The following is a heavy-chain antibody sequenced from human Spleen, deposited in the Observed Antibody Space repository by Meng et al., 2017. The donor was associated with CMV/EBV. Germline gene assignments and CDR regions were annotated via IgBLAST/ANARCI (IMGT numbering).Heavy chain of an antibody. CDR3: ARDVEYSSSSGFDY. J-gene: IGHJ4*02. CDR1: GGTFSSYA. D-gene: IGHD6-6*01. CDR2: IIPIFGTA. V-gene: IGHV1-69*01. Sequence: QEQRVRSGAEVTKPGSSVKVSCKASGGTFSSYAISWVRQAPGQGLEWMGGIIPIFGTANYAQKFQGRVTITADESTSTAYMELSSLRSEDTAVYYCARDVEYSSSSGFDYWGQGTLVTVSS.